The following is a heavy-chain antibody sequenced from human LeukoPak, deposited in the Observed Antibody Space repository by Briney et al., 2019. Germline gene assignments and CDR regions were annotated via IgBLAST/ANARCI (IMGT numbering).Heavy chain of an antibody. CDR3: AKARETNYDFWSGSAFDI. D-gene: IGHD3-3*01. CDR2: IWYDGSNK. Sequence: RGSLRLSCAASGFTFSSYGMHWVRQAPGKGLEWVAVIWYDGSNKYYADSVKGRFTISRDNAKNSLYLQMNSLRADDTALYYCAKARETNYDFWSGSAFDIWGQGTMVTVSS. J-gene: IGHJ3*02. V-gene: IGHV3-33*03. CDR1: GFTFSSYG.